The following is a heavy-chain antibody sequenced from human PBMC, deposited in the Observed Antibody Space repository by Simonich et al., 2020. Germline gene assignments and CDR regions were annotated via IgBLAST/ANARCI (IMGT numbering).Heavy chain of an antibody. CDR1: GSSISSGYY. J-gene: IGHJ6*02. D-gene: IGHD6-13*01. V-gene: IGHV4-38-2*01. Sequence: QVQLQESGPGLVKPSETLSLTCAVSGSSISSGYYCGWIRQPPGKGLEWIGSIYHSGSTYYNPSIKSRVTISVDTSKNQFSLKLSSVTAADTAVYYCARVGYSNYYYYGMDVWGQGTTVTVSS. CDR3: ARVGYSNYYYYGMDV. CDR2: IYHSGST.